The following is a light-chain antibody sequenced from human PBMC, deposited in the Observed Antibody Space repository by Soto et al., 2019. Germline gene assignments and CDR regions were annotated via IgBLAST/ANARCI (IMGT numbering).Light chain of an antibody. CDR3: QQSYSTPTT. V-gene: IGKV1-39*01. Sequence: DIQMTQSPSSLSASIVDRFTITCRASQSITNCLKWYQQQTGKDPTVLIYAAASWKSRVPPTFSGRGSGTDVTLPISSLQPEDIATYYCQQSYSTPTTFGQGTRLEIK. CDR2: AAA. CDR1: QSITNC. J-gene: IGKJ5*01.